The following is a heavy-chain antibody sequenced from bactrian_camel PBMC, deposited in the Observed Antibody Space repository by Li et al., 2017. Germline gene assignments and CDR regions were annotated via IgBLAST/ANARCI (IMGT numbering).Heavy chain of an antibody. Sequence: HVQLVESGGDSVQAGGSLRLSCAVSGYPRSSFLVGWFRQAPGKEREGVAFIDLDGSTTYEDSVKGRFTISPDNAKNTVYLQMNSLKPEDTALYYCAARGPYCYTKLSVRDFTYWGQGTQVTVS. J-gene: IGHJ6*01. V-gene: IGHV3S53*01. D-gene: IGHD2*01. CDR2: IDLDGST. CDR1: GYPRSSFL. CDR3: AARGPYCYTKLSVRDFTY.